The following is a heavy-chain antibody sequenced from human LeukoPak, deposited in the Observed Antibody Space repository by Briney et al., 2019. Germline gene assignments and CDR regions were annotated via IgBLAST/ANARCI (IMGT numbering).Heavy chain of an antibody. CDR1: GYTFTAYF. D-gene: IGHD4-23*01. CDR3: ARDLFVGGTSLFPSDR. J-gene: IGHJ3*01. V-gene: IGHV1-2*02. CDR2: INPNTGAT. Sequence: ASVKVSCKASGYTFTAYFLHWVRQAPGQGLEWMGWINPNTGATTYAQNFQGRVTMTRDTSISTAYMELSRLRSDDTALYYCARDLFVGGTSLFPSDRWGQGTMVTVSS.